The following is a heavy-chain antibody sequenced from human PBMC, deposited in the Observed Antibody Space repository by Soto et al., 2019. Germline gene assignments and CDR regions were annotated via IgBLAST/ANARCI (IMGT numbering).Heavy chain of an antibody. CDR1: GGAISGSNW. V-gene: IGHV4-4*02. CDR2: IQYSGSI. J-gene: IGHJ4*02. D-gene: IGHD6-19*01. CDR3: GRGPSRGWYFEY. Sequence: VQLQESGPGLVRPSGTLSLSCAVSGGAISGSNWWSWVRQPPGKGLEWIAEIQYSGSINSNPSLKGRVTISVDRSQNQFSLSLSSVTAADTAVYYCGRGPSRGWYFEYWGQGTLVTVAT.